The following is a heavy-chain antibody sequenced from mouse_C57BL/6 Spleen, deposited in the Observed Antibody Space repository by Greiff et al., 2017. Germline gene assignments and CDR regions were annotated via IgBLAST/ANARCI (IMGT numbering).Heavy chain of an antibody. CDR3: ARRYEFSYYFDY. Sequence: VQLQQSGAELMKPGASVKLSCKATGYTFTGYWIEWVKQRPGHGLEWIGEILPGRGSTNYNEKFKGKATFTADTSSNTAYMQLISLTTEDSAIYSCARRYEFSYYFDYWGQGTTLTVSS. CDR1: GYTFTGYW. CDR2: ILPGRGST. D-gene: IGHD1-1*01. J-gene: IGHJ2*01. V-gene: IGHV1-9*01.